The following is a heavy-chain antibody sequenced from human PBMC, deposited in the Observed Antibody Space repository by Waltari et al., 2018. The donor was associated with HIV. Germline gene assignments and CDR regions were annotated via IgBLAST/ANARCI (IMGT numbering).Heavy chain of an antibody. CDR1: GHNFACSW. J-gene: IGHJ3*02. Sequence: EKLVQSGAAVNEPGEPLPLPCRRLGHNFACSWVGGVRQMPGKGLEWMGVIYPGDSDAVYSPSFQGRVIMSTDSSISTVYLQWSSLRASDTAMYYCARRKGDYRTAFDIWGQGTMVTASS. D-gene: IGHD4-17*01. CDR3: ARRKGDYRTAFDI. V-gene: IGHV5-51*01. CDR2: IYPGDSDA.